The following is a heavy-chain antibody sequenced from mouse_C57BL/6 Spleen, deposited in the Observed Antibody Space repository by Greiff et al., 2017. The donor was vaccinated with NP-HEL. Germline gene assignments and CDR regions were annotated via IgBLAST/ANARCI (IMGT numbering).Heavy chain of an antibody. D-gene: IGHD1-1*01. CDR3: AREYYGSRPHYYAMDY. Sequence: QVQLQQPGAELVRPGSSVKLSCKASGYTFTSYWMHWVKQRPIQGLEWIGNIDPSDSETHYNQKFKDKATLTVDKSSSTAYMQLSSLTSEDSAVYYCAREYYGSRPHYYAMDYWGQGTSVTVSS. J-gene: IGHJ4*01. V-gene: IGHV1-52*01. CDR2: IDPSDSET. CDR1: GYTFTSYW.